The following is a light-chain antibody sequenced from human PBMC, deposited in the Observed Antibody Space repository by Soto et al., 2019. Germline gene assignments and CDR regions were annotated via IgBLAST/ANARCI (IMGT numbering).Light chain of an antibody. Sequence: EIVLTQSPGTLVLSPGDRATLSCRASQSVNKAYLVWYQQKPGQAPRLLIYDASNRATDIPARFSGSGSGTDFTLTISSLEPGDFAVYYCQQSGNWPLTLGGGTKVDIK. CDR3: QQSGNWPLT. CDR2: DAS. CDR1: QSVNKAY. J-gene: IGKJ4*01. V-gene: IGKV3-11*01.